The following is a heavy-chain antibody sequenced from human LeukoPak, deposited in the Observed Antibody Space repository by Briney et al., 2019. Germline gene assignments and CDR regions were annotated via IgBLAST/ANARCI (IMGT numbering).Heavy chain of an antibody. D-gene: IGHD2-15*01. V-gene: IGHV3-48*01. Sequence: EGSLRLSCAASGFTFSSYSMNWVRQAPGKGLEWVSYISSSSSTIYYADSVKGRFTISRDNAKNSLYLQMNSLRAEDTAVYYCARDLTVVVVAASDHDAFDIWGQGTMVTVSS. CDR1: GFTFSSYS. CDR2: ISSSSSTI. J-gene: IGHJ3*02. CDR3: ARDLTVVVVAASDHDAFDI.